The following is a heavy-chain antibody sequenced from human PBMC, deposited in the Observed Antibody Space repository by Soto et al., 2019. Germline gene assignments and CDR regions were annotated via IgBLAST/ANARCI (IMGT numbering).Heavy chain of an antibody. V-gene: IGHV3-21*01. J-gene: IGHJ4*02. D-gene: IGHD3-10*01. CDR2: IRGFSPYT. CDR1: GFTFRTYT. CDR3: ARDLTVRGVILLDY. Sequence: GGSLRLSCISSGFTFRTYTMNWVRQAPGKGLEWVSGIRGFSPYTFYAESVKGRFTISRDNSKNTLYLQMNSLRAEDTAVYYCARDLTVRGVILLDYWGQGTLVTVSS.